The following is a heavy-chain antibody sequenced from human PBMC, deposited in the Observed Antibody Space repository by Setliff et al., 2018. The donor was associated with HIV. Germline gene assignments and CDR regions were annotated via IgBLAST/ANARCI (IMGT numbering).Heavy chain of an antibody. CDR1: GYTFTSCF. Sequence: ASVKVSCKASGYTFTSCFLHWVRQAPGQGLEYMGIINPSDGSADYVEKFQDRVTITRDTSTSTVYMELRSLRSEDTAIYYCVKEYHTEVTDTRVANYFDYWGQGTLVTVSS. CDR2: INPSDGSA. CDR3: VKEYHTEVTDTRVANYFDY. V-gene: IGHV1-46*01. D-gene: IGHD4-4*01. J-gene: IGHJ4*02.